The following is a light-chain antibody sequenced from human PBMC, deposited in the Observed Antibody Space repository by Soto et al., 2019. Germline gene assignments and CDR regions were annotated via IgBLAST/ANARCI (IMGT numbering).Light chain of an antibody. CDR3: QQSNNWPPLT. CDR2: GAF. Sequence: EVVMTQSPATLSVSPGERATLSCRASETVATNLAWYQQKPGQAPSLLIYGAFTRATGIPARFSGSGSETDFSLTISSLQIEDFALYYCQQSNNWPPLTFGGGTKVDIK. V-gene: IGKV3-15*01. CDR1: ETVATN. J-gene: IGKJ4*01.